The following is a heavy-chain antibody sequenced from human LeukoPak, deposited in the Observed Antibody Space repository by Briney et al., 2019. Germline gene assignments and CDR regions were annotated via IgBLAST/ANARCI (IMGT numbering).Heavy chain of an antibody. D-gene: IGHD4-23*01. J-gene: IGHJ4*02. Sequence: PGGSLRLSCAASGFSFTSAWMSWVRQAPGQGLEWLGRIKTKTEGGTTDYAAPVKGRFIISRDDSRDTLYLQMNSLKSDDTAVYYCANIFGGNSHRSDYWGQGTLVTVSS. CDR1: GFSFTSAW. CDR2: IKTKTEGGTT. V-gene: IGHV3-15*01. CDR3: ANIFGGNSHRSDY.